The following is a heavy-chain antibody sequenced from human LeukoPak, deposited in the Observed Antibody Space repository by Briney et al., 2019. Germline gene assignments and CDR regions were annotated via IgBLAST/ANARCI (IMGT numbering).Heavy chain of an antibody. J-gene: IGHJ4*02. CDR2: VNSDGSST. CDR3: AKGGLEQQLVAVYYFDY. Sequence: GGSLRLSCAASGFTFSSYWMHWVRQAPGKGLVWVSRVNSDGSSTSYADSVKGRFTISRDNSKNTLYLQMNSLRAEDTAVYYCAKGGLEQQLVAVYYFDYWGQGTLVTVSS. D-gene: IGHD6-13*01. V-gene: IGHV3-74*01. CDR1: GFTFSSYW.